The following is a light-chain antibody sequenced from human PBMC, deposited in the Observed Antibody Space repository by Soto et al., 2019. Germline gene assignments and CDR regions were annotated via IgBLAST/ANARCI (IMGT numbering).Light chain of an antibody. V-gene: IGLV2-14*01. CDR3: SSYTITNTYV. J-gene: IGLJ1*01. CDR2: EVS. Sequence: QSALTQPASVSGSPGQSITISCTGTSNDVGGYNYVSWCQQHPGKAPKLMIYEVSNRPSGVSNRFSGSKSGNTASLTISGLQAEDEADYYCSSYTITNTYVFGTGTKSPS. CDR1: SNDVGGYNY.